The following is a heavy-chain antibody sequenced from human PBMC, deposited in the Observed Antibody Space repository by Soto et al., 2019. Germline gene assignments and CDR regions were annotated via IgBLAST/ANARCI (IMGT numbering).Heavy chain of an antibody. D-gene: IGHD2-2*01. V-gene: IGHV1-2*02. Sequence: GASVNVSGKASGYTFTGYYMHWVRQAPGQGLEWIGWINPNSGGTNYAQKFQGRVTMTRETSISPAYMELSRLRADDTAVYYCARGEIVVVPAAVNWLDPGGQGTLVTVSS. J-gene: IGHJ5*02. CDR2: INPNSGGT. CDR1: GYTFTGYY. CDR3: ARGEIVVVPAAVNWLDP.